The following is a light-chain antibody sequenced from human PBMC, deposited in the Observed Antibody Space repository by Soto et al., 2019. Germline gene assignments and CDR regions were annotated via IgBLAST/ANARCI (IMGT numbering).Light chain of an antibody. V-gene: IGKV1-5*01. CDR3: QQYNSYPIT. J-gene: IGKJ5*01. Sequence: DIQMTQSPSTLSASVGDRVTITCRASQSIIRWLAWSQQKPGKAPNLLIYGASSLESGVPSRFSGSGSGTEFTLTISSLQPDDFATYYCQQYNSYPITFGQGTRLEIK. CDR1: QSIIRW. CDR2: GAS.